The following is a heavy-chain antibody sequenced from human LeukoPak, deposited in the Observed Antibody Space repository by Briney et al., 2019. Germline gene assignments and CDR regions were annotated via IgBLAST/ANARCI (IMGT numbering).Heavy chain of an antibody. J-gene: IGHJ4*02. V-gene: IGHV3-53*01. CDR3: AREGQWLGHFDY. CDR2: IYSGGST. CDR1: GFTVRSNY. D-gene: IGHD6-19*01. Sequence: PGGSLRLSCAASGFTVRSNYMSWARQAPGKGLEWVSVIYSGGSTYYADSVKGRFTISRDNSKNTLYLQMNSLRAEDTAVYYCAREGQWLGHFDYWGQGTLVTVSS.